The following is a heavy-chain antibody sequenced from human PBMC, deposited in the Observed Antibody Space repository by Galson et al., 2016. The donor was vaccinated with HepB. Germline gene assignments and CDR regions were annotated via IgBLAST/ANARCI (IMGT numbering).Heavy chain of an antibody. CDR2: ISYDGSNK. D-gene: IGHD2-15*01. Sequence: SLRLSCAASGFTFSTYGMHWVRQAPGKGLEWVAFISYDGSNKYYADSVKGRFTISRDNSKNTLFLQMNSLRAEDTAVYYCAKGPKCSGGYGYFDYWGQGTLVTVSP. V-gene: IGHV3-30*02. CDR3: AKGPKCSGGYGYFDY. J-gene: IGHJ4*02. CDR1: GFTFSTYG.